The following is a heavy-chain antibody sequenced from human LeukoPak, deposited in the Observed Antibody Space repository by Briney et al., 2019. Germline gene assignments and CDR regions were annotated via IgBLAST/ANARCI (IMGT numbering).Heavy chain of an antibody. CDR2: ISYDGSNK. V-gene: IGHV3-30*18. J-gene: IGHJ4*02. D-gene: IGHD5-12*01. CDR3: AKDTAYSGYDLHFDY. Sequence: GGSLRLSCAASGFTFSNYGMHWVRQAPGKGLEWVAVISYDGSNKYYADSVKGRFTISRDNSKNTLYLQMNSLRAEDTAVYYCAKDTAYSGYDLHFDYWGQGTLVTVSS. CDR1: GFTFSNYG.